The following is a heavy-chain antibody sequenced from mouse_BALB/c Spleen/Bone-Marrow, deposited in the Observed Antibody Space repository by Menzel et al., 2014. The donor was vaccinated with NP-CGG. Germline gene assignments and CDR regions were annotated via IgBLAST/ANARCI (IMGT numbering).Heavy chain of an antibody. CDR2: VDPETGGT. D-gene: IGHD2-12*01. J-gene: IGHJ3*01. V-gene: IGHV1-15*01. CDR1: GYTFTDYE. CDR3: ASYFSYSWFAY. Sequence: VQLQESGAELVRPGSSVTLSCKASGYTFTDYEMHWMKQTPVHGLEWIGDVDPETGGTAYNQKFKGKATLTADKSSSTAYMELRSLTSKDSAVYYCASYFSYSWFAYWGQGTLVTVSA.